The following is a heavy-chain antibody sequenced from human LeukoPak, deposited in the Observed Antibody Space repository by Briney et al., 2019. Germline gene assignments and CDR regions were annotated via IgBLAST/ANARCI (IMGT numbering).Heavy chain of an antibody. CDR1: GYTFTNYG. CDR2: ISAYNGTT. D-gene: IGHD2-15*01. Sequence: AASVKVSCKASGYTFTNYGISWVRQAPGQGLEWMGWISAYNGTTKYAQKLQGRVTMTTDTSTSTDYMELRSLRSDDTAVYYCARDLFVVAFDYWGQGTLVTVSS. J-gene: IGHJ4*02. V-gene: IGHV1-18*01. CDR3: ARDLFVVAFDY.